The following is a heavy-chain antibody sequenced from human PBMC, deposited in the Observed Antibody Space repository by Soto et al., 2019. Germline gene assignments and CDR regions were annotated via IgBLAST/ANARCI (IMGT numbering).Heavy chain of an antibody. J-gene: IGHJ4*02. Sequence: EVQLLESGGGLVQPGGSLRLSCAPSGVTFSSYAMSWVRQAPGKGLEWVSRISGSGGSTYYADSVKGRFTISRDRSKNTVYLQMNSLRAEDTAVYYCAKDRERSPHDSWGQGILVTVSS. V-gene: IGHV3-23*01. CDR2: ISGSGGST. CDR1: GVTFSSYA. CDR3: AKDRERSPHDS. D-gene: IGHD1-1*01.